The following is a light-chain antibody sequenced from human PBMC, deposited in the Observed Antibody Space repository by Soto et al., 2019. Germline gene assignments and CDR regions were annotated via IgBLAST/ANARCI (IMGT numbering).Light chain of an antibody. J-gene: IGKJ5*01. Sequence: ETGVTQSPATLSVSQGERATLSCRASQSVRTKLAWYQQKPGQAPRLLIYGVSSRATGIPARFSGSGSGTEFTLTISSLQSEDSGVYYCQQYNKWPAEITFGQGTRLEIK. CDR1: QSVRTK. CDR2: GVS. V-gene: IGKV3D-15*01. CDR3: QQYNKWPAEIT.